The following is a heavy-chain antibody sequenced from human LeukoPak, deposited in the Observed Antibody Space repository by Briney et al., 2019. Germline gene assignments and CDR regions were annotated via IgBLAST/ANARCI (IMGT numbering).Heavy chain of an antibody. CDR2: ISGYSGNT. J-gene: IGHJ4*02. CDR1: GYAFTSYG. Sequence: ASVSVSCKPSGYAFTSYGISWVRQAPGQGLEWMGWISGYSGNTYYAQKLQGRVTMTTDTSTSTAYMVLRSLRSDDTAVYYCARAHPLQYSGSYYYFDYWGQRTLVTVSS. V-gene: IGHV1-18*01. D-gene: IGHD1-26*01. CDR3: ARAHPLQYSGSYYYFDY.